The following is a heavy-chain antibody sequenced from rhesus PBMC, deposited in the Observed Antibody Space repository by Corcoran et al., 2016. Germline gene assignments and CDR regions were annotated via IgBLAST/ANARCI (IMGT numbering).Heavy chain of an antibody. D-gene: IGHD2-15*01. Sequence: QVQLQESGPGLVKPSETLSPTLAVSGGSFSDRYYWSWIRRPPGKGLEWMGRIYGSGGTTNYNPSLKSRVTISRDTSKNQFSLKLSSVTAADTAVYYCALWAGAPSLDYWGQGVLVTVSS. J-gene: IGHJ4*01. V-gene: IGHV4-160*01. CDR3: ALWAGAPSLDY. CDR2: IYGSGGTT. CDR1: GGSFSDRYY.